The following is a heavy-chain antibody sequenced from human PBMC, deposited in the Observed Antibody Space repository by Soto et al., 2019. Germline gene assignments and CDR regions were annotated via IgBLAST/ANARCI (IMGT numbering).Heavy chain of an antibody. CDR2: IIPIFGTA. D-gene: IGHD2-21*02. CDR1: GGTFSSYA. CDR3: ARVVTHCGGDCRSFDY. V-gene: IGHV1-69*06. Sequence: QVQLVQSGAEVKKPGSSVKVSCKASGGTFSSYAISWVRQAPGQGLEWMGGIIPIFGTANNAQKFQGRVTITADKSTSTAYMELSSLRSEDTAVYYCARVVTHCGGDCRSFDYWGQGTLVTVSS. J-gene: IGHJ4*02.